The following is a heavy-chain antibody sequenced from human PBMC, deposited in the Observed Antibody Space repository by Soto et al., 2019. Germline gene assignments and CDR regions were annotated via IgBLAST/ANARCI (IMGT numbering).Heavy chain of an antibody. V-gene: IGHV3-30*18. CDR3: VKTRLYDNNEYHRDGFDV. CDR1: GFTFSSYG. J-gene: IGHJ3*01. CDR2: ILYDGSKK. Sequence: QVQLVESGGGVVQPGRSLRLSCAASGFTFSSYGMHWVRQAPGKGLEWVAVILYDGSKKYYADSVKGRFTISRDNSKNTMYLQMSSLRGEDTALYYWVKTRLYDNNEYHRDGFDVWGPGTAVTVSS. D-gene: IGHD3-22*01.